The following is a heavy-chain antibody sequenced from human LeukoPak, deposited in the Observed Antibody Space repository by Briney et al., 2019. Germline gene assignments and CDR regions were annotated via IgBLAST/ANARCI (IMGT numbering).Heavy chain of an antibody. D-gene: IGHD3-16*01. Sequence: GSLRLSCAASGFTFTSYAMSWIRQPPGKGLEWIGEINHSGSTNYNPSLKSRVTISVDTSKNQFSLKLSSVTAADTAVYYCARGLGGHWGQGTLVTVSS. CDR1: GFTFTSYA. V-gene: IGHV4-34*01. CDR2: INHSGST. J-gene: IGHJ4*02. CDR3: ARGLGGH.